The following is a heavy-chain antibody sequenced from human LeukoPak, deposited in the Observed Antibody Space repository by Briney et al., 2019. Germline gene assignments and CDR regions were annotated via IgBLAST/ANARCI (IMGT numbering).Heavy chain of an antibody. CDR2: ISAYNGNT. CDR1: GYTFTSYG. CDR3: ARDLAAAGTKRPFDY. D-gene: IGHD6-13*01. V-gene: IGHV1-18*01. J-gene: IGHJ4*02. Sequence: ASVKVSCKASGYTFTSYGISWVRQAPGQGLEWMGWISAYNGNTNYAQKLQGRVTMTTDTSTSTAYMELRSLRSDDPAVYYCARDLAAAGTKRPFDYWGQGTLVTVSS.